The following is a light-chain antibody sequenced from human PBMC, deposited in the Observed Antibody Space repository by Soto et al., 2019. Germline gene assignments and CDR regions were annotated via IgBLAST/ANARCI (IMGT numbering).Light chain of an antibody. CDR1: KLGDKY. CDR2: QDT. Sequence: SYELTQPPSVSVSPGQTASITCSGDKLGDKYACWYQQKPGQSPVLVIYQDTKRPSGIPARFSGSNSGNTATLTISGTQAMDEADYYCQAWDSSTAVFGGGTKLTV. CDR3: QAWDSSTAV. J-gene: IGLJ2*01. V-gene: IGLV3-1*01.